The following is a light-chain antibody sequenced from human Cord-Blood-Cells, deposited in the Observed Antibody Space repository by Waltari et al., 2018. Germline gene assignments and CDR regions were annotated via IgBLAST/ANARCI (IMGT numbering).Light chain of an antibody. Sequence: QSALTHPASVSASPGQSLTISCTGTSSAVGGYNHVSSYQQHPGKTPKLMIYEVSNRPSGVSNRFSGSKSGNTASLTISGLQAEDEADYYCSSYTSSSTLVFGGGTKLTVL. CDR3: SSYTSSSTLV. J-gene: IGLJ2*01. V-gene: IGLV2-14*01. CDR2: EVS. CDR1: SSAVGGYNH.